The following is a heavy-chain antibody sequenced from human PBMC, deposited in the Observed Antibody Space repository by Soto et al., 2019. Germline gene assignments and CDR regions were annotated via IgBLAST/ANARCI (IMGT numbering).Heavy chain of an antibody. Sequence: SLRLSCEATGFTFSSHEMNWIRQTPGKRLEWIAKISGSGSTINYADSVKGRSTISRDNVQRTLHLQMDSLRVEDTGVYYCARGGVYWGRGTLVTVSS. CDR3: ARGGVY. J-gene: IGHJ1*01. V-gene: IGHV3-48*03. D-gene: IGHD2-8*01. CDR1: GFTFSSHE. CDR2: ISGSGSTI.